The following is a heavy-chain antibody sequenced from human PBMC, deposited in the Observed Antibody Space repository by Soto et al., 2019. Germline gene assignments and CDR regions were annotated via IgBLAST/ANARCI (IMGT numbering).Heavy chain of an antibody. CDR2: IDWDDDK. D-gene: IGHD3-10*01. CDR1: GFSLSTSGMC. V-gene: IGHV2-70*01. CDR3: ARTFYGSGSFCVMDV. J-gene: IGHJ6*02. Sequence: SGPTLVNPTQTLTLTCTFSGFSLSTSGMCVSWIRQPPGKALEWLALIDWDDDKYYSTSLKTRLTISKDTSKNQVVLTMTNMDPVDTATYYCARTFYGSGSFCVMDVWGQGTTVTVSS.